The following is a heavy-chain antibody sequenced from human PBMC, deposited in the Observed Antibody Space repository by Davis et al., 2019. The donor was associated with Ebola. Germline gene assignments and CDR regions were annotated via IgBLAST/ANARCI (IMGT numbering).Heavy chain of an antibody. D-gene: IGHD1-26*01. CDR2: IHHIGGT. Sequence: SETLSLTCTVYGGSFSGYYWTWIRQSPGKGLEWIGEIHHIGGTNYNPSLKSRVTISVDTSKNQFSLTLSSVTAADTAAYYCARKPARWENWFDPWGQGTLVTVSS. CDR3: ARKPARWENWFDP. J-gene: IGHJ5*02. V-gene: IGHV4-34*01. CDR1: GGSFSGYY.